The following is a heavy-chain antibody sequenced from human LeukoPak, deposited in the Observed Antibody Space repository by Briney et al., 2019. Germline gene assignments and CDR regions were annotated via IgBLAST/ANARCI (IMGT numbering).Heavy chain of an antibody. J-gene: IGHJ4*02. CDR3: AKIWSSSSYFDY. V-gene: IGHV3-23*01. Sequence: GGSLRLSCAASGFTFSSYAMSWVRQALGKGLEWVSAISGSGGSTYYADSVKGRFTISRDNSKNTLYLQMNSLRAEDTAVYYCAKIWSSSSYFDYWGQGTLVTVSS. D-gene: IGHD6-6*01. CDR2: ISGSGGST. CDR1: GFTFSSYA.